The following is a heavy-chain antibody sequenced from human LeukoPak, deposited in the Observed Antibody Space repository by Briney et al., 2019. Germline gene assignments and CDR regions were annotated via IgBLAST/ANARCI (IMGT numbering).Heavy chain of an antibody. J-gene: IGHJ6*03. Sequence: SETLSLTCAVYGGSFSDHYWSWIRQPPGKGLEWIGEINHSVSTNYNPSLKSRVSISVDASKKQFSLKLSSVTAADTAVYYCARGVNFWSGFDYYFYYMDVWGKGTTVTVSS. CDR3: ARGVNFWSGFDYYFYYMDV. V-gene: IGHV4-34*01. CDR2: INHSVST. CDR1: GGSFSDHY. D-gene: IGHD3-3*01.